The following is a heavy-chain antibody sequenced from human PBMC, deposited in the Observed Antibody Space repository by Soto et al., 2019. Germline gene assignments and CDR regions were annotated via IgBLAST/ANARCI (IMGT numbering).Heavy chain of an antibody. D-gene: IGHD3-16*02. V-gene: IGHV4-39*01. Sequence: SETLSLTCTVSGGSISSSSYYWGWIRQPPGKGLEWIGSIYYSGSTYYNPSLKSRVTISVDTSKNQFSLKLSSVTAADTAVYYCARHPYVWGSYRLVDWFDPWGQGTLVTVSS. CDR2: IYYSGST. CDR1: GGSISSSSYY. J-gene: IGHJ5*02. CDR3: ARHPYVWGSYRLVDWFDP.